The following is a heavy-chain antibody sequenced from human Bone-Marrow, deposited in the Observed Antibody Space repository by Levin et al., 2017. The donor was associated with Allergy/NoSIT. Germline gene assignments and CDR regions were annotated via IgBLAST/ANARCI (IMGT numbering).Heavy chain of an antibody. D-gene: IGHD5-12*01. CDR1: GFTFTDHY. V-gene: IGHV3-72*01. CDR2: IANKGGNYNT. J-gene: IGHJ6*04. Sequence: LSLPCAGSGFTFTDHYIDWVRQAPGMGLEWVGRIANKGGNYNTQYAASVKGRFTISRDDSKNSVYLQMSSLKTEDTAVYYCADVGHSYGLDVWGEGTAVTVSS. CDR3: ADVGHSYGLDV.